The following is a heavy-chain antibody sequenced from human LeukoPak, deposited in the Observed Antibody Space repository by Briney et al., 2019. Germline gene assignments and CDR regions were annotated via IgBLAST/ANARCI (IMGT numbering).Heavy chain of an antibody. Sequence: GGSLRLSCAASGFTFSNYGIHWVRQAPGKGLEWVAVVSYDGTSQYYGDSVKGRVTISRDNSKNTLYLQMNSLRAEDTAVYYCAKGVSMTTVTTAGDYFDYWGQGTLVTVSS. CDR3: AKGVSMTTVTTAGDYFDY. CDR1: GFTFSNYG. D-gene: IGHD4-17*01. CDR2: VSYDGTSQ. J-gene: IGHJ4*02. V-gene: IGHV3-30*18.